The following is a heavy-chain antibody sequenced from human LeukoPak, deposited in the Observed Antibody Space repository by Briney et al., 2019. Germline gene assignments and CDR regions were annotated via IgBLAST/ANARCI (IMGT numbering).Heavy chain of an antibody. D-gene: IGHD5-24*01. Sequence: SVKVSCKASGNTFSSYTITWVRQAPGQGLEWMGRIIPILGVANYAQKFQGRVTITADKSTTTDYMELSSLRSEDTAVYYCARDSGDGYTYWGQGTLVTVSS. CDR2: IIPILGVA. CDR1: GNTFSSYT. V-gene: IGHV1-69*04. J-gene: IGHJ4*02. CDR3: ARDSGDGYTY.